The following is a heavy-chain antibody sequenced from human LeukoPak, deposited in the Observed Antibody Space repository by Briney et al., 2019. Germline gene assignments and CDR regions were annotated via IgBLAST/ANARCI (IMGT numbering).Heavy chain of an antibody. CDR3: ARDGIAVAGYDAFDI. V-gene: IGHV4-39*07. CDR2: IYYSGST. CDR1: GGSISSSSYY. Sequence: PSETLSLTCTVSGGSISSSSYYWGWIRQPPGKGLEWIGSIYYSGSTYYNPSLKSRVTISVDTSKNQFSLKLSSVTAADTAVYYCARDGIAVAGYDAFDIWGQGTMVAVSS. J-gene: IGHJ3*02. D-gene: IGHD6-19*01.